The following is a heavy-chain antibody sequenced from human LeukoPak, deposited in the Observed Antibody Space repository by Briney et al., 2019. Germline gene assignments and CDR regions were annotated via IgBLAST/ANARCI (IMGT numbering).Heavy chain of an antibody. V-gene: IGHV3-49*04. D-gene: IGHD1-26*01. J-gene: IGHJ4*02. CDR2: IRSKAHGATT. CDR1: GFSFGDYA. CDR3: TRHIVGPITYFDS. Sequence: GGSLRLSCTGSGFSFGDYAVSWVRQAPGKGLEGVGFIRSKAHGATTEYAASVKGRFTISRDDSKSIAYLQMYSLQTEDTALYYCTRHIVGPITYFDSWGQGTLVTVSS.